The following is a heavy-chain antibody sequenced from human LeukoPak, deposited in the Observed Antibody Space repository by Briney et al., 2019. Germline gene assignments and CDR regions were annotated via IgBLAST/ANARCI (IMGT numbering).Heavy chain of an antibody. J-gene: IGHJ5*02. V-gene: IGHV4-34*01. CDR3: AGYDLVLPNWFDP. CDR1: GGSFSGYY. Sequence: PSETLSLTCAVSGGSFSGYYWSWIRQSPGKGLEWIGDINHSGGTNYNPSLKSRITISVDTSKRQFSLRLSSVTAADTAVYYCAGYDLVLPNWFDPWGQGTLVTVSS. D-gene: IGHD3-3*01. CDR2: INHSGGT.